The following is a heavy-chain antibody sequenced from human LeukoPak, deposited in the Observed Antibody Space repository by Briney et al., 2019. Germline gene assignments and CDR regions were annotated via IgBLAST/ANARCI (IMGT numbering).Heavy chain of an antibody. CDR2: INGDGSTT. CDR3: GRGGVPAALDY. Sequence: GRSLRLACAASGFTLSNYWMPWVRHAPGKWRVWVSHINGDGSTTNYADSVKGRFTIARDNAKNTLYLQMNSLRDEDAAVYYCGRGGVPAALDYWGQGTLVTVSS. V-gene: IGHV3-74*01. J-gene: IGHJ4*02. D-gene: IGHD2-2*01. CDR1: GFTLSNYW.